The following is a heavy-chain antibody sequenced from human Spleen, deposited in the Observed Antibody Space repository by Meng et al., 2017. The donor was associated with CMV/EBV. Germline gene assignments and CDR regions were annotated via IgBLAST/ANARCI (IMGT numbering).Heavy chain of an antibody. CDR2: INPNSADS. CDR1: GYTFTGYY. D-gene: IGHD2-2*01. V-gene: IGHV1-2*02. Sequence: ASVMVSCKASGYTFTGYYMHWVRQAPGQGLEWMGWINPNSADSNSAQKFQGRVTMTTDTSNSTAYMELSRLRSDDTAVYYCARGGYCSRTSCRRDAFDIWGQGTMVTVSS. J-gene: IGHJ3*02. CDR3: ARGGYCSRTSCRRDAFDI.